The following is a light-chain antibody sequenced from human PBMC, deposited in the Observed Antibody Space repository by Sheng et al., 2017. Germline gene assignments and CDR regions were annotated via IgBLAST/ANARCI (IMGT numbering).Light chain of an antibody. Sequence: DIQMTQSPSTLSASVGDRVTITCRASQSISSWLAWYQQKPGKAPKFLIWKASSLESGVPSRFSGSGSGTEFTLTISSLQPDDFATYYCQQYSDYPRTFGQGTKVEIK. CDR3: QQYSDYPRT. CDR1: QSISSW. J-gene: IGKJ1*01. CDR2: KAS. V-gene: IGKV1-5*03.